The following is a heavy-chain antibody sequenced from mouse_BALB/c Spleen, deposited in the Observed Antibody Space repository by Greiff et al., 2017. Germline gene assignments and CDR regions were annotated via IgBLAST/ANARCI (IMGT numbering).Heavy chain of an antibody. Sequence: EVQVVESGGGLVQPGGSRKLSCAASGFTFSDYGMAWVRQAPGKGPEWVAFISNLAYSIYYADTVTGRFTISRENAKNTLYLEMSSLRSEDTAMYYCARAPTATGTWFAYWGQGTLVTVSA. D-gene: IGHD1-2*01. J-gene: IGHJ3*01. CDR1: GFTFSDYG. V-gene: IGHV5-15*02. CDR3: ARAPTATGTWFAY. CDR2: ISNLAYSI.